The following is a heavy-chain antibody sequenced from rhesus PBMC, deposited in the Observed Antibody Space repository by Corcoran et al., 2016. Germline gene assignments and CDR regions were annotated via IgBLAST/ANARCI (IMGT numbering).Heavy chain of an antibody. D-gene: IGHD6-13*01. CDR3: AKDPPVAAGHAFDF. CDR1: GFTFSSYG. Sequence: GESGAGLVQPGGSLKLSCAASGFTFSSYGMSWVRQAPGKGLEWVSAINSGGGSTYYADSVKGRFTISRDNSKNTLSLQMNSLRAEDTAVYYCAKDPPVAAGHAFDFWGQGLRVTVSS. V-gene: IGHV3S5*01. CDR2: INSGGGST. J-gene: IGHJ3*01.